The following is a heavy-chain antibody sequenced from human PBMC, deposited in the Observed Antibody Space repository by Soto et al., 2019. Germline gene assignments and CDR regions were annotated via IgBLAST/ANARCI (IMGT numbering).Heavy chain of an antibody. J-gene: IGHJ4*02. CDR3: ARDIVATISGYYFDY. CDR2: IIPILGIA. V-gene: IGHV1-69*04. CDR1: GYTFTGYY. D-gene: IGHD5-12*01. Sequence: SSVKGSWKAAGYTFTGYYMHWVRQAPGQGLEWMGRIIPILGIANYAQKFQGRVTITADKSTSTAYMELSSLRSEDTAVYYCARDIVATISGYYFDYWRQGTLVTVSS.